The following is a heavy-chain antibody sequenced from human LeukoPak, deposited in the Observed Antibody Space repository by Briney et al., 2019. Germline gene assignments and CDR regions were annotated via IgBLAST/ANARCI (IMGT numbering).Heavy chain of an antibody. D-gene: IGHD3-3*01. CDR2: IRFDGNDK. J-gene: IGHJ4*02. Sequence: GGSLRLSCAASGFIFSSYGMHWVRQAPGKGLEWVASIRFDGNDKYYTDSVKGRFTISRDNSKNTLYLQMNSLRAEDTAVYYCAKVPLLRFLEWLFDYWGQGTLVTVSS. CDR1: GFIFSSYG. CDR3: AKVPLLRFLEWLFDY. V-gene: IGHV3-30*02.